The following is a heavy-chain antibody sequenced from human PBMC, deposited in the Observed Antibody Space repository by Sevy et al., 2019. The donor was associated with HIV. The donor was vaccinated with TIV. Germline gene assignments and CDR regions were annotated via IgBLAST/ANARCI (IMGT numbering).Heavy chain of an antibody. CDR2: IYYSGST. Sequence: SETLSLTCTVSGGSISSFYWSWIRQPPGKGLEWIGYIYYSGSTNYNPSLKSRVTISVDTSKNQFSLKLSSVTAADTAVYYCARDRTYKNYYYYGMDVWGQGTTVTVSS. J-gene: IGHJ6*02. D-gene: IGHD1-1*01. V-gene: IGHV4-59*01. CDR3: ARDRTYKNYYYYGMDV. CDR1: GGSISSFY.